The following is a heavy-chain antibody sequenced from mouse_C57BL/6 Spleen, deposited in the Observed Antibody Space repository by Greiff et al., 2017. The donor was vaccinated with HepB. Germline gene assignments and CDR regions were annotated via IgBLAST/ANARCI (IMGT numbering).Heavy chain of an antibody. D-gene: IGHD2-14*01. Sequence: VQLQQSGPELVKPGASVKISCKASGYAFSSSWMNWVKQRPGKGLEWIGRIYPGDGDTNYNGKFKGKATLTADKSSSTAYMQLSSLTSEDSAVYFCERGGNYFDYWGQGTTLTVSS. J-gene: IGHJ2*01. V-gene: IGHV1-82*01. CDR1: GYAFSSSW. CDR3: ERGGNYFDY. CDR2: IYPGDGDT.